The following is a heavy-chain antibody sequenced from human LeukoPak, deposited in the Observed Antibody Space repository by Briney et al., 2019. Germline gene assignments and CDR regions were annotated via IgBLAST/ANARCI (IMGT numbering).Heavy chain of an antibody. V-gene: IGHV3-11*01. CDR2: ISNDGKII. CDR1: GFTFTDYY. Sequence: GGSLRLSCAASGFTFTDYYMTWIRLAPGKGLEWVSYISNDGKIIYYGASVKGRFTVSRDNAKNSVYLQMNSLRAEDTAVYYCARDPFYYSSYPWGQGTLVTVSS. CDR3: ARDPFYYSSYP. J-gene: IGHJ5*02. D-gene: IGHD3-10*01.